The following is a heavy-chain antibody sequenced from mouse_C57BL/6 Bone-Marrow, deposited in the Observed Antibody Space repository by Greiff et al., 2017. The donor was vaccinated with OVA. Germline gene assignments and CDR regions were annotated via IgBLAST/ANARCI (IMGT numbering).Heavy chain of an antibody. CDR2: IDPSDSYT. Sequence: VQLQQPGAELVRPGTSVKLSCKASGYTFPSYWMHWVKQRPGQGLEWIGVIDPSDSYTNYNQKFKGKATLTVDTSSSTAYMQLSSLTSEDSAVYYCARVGPYYYAMDYWGQGTSVTVSS. CDR1: GYTFPSYW. J-gene: IGHJ4*01. V-gene: IGHV1-59*01. D-gene: IGHD1-1*02. CDR3: ARVGPYYYAMDY.